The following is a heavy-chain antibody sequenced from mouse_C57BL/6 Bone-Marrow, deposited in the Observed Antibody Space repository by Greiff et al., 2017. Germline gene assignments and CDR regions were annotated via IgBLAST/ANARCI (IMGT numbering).Heavy chain of an antibody. Sequence: QVQLQQSGPELAWPWASVKISCQAFYTFSRRVHFAIRDTNYWMQWVKQRPGQGLEWIGAIYPGNGDTSYNQKFKGKATLTADKSSSTAYMQLSSLTSEDSAVYYCAWAVVQRGYAMDYWGQGTSVTVSS. CDR2: GQGLEWIG. J-gene: IGHJ4*01. CDR1: YTFSRRVH. V-gene: IGHV1-87*01. D-gene: IGHD1-1*01. CDR3: SEDSAVYYCAWAVVQRGYAMDY.